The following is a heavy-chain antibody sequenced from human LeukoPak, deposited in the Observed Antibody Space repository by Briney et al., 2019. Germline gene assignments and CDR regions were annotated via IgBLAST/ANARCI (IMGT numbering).Heavy chain of an antibody. CDR2: ISGSGGST. V-gene: IGHV3-23*01. D-gene: IGHD2-2*01. J-gene: IGHJ3*02. CDR3: ARDIVVVPAASRGHFYAFGI. Sequence: PGGSLRLSCAASGFTFSSYAMSWVRQAPGKGLEWVSAISGSGGSTYYADSVKGRFTISRDNSKNTLYLQMNSLRAEDTAVYYCARDIVVVPAASRGHFYAFGIWGQGTMVTVSS. CDR1: GFTFSSYA.